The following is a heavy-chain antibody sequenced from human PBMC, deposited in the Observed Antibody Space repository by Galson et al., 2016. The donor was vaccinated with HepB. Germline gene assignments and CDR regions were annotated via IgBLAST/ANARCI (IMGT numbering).Heavy chain of an antibody. J-gene: IGHJ4*02. V-gene: IGHV4-34*01. Sequence: ETLSLTCAVYGESFSGSWSWIRQPPGKELEWIGEVNQSGGTNYNPSLKSRVTISVDTSKNQFSLKLSSVTATDTAVYYCARGRGHSYGLRSFDYWGLGTLVTVSS. D-gene: IGHD5-18*01. CDR3: ARGRGHSYGLRSFDY. CDR2: VNQSGGT. CDR1: GESFSGS.